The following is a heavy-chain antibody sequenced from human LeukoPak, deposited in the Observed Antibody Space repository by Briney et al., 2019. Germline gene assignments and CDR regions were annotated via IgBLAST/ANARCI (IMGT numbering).Heavy chain of an antibody. CDR3: ARDGCSSTSCQPGYKDYYYMDV. J-gene: IGHJ6*03. V-gene: IGHV3-48*04. CDR1: GFSLSGYW. D-gene: IGHD2-2*01. CDR2: ISSSSSTI. Sequence: GGSLRLSCAASGFSLSGYWMTWVRQAPGKGLEWVSYISSSSSTIYYADSVKGRFTISRDNAKNSLYLQMNSLRAEDTAVYYCARDGCSSTSCQPGYKDYYYMDVWGKGTTVTVS.